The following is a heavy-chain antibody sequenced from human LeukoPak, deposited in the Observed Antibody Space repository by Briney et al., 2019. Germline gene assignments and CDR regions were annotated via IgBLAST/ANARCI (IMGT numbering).Heavy chain of an antibody. Sequence: PGGSLRLSCAASGFTFSGYWMSWVRQAPGKGLEWVANIKQDGSEKYYVDSGKGRFTISRDNAKNSLYLHMNSLRAEDTAVYYCARMVFPYCTSTRCSDYYYYYMDVWGKGTTVTVS. CDR2: IKQDGSEK. V-gene: IGHV3-7*01. CDR3: ARMVFPYCTSTRCSDYYYYYMDV. CDR1: GFTFSGYW. J-gene: IGHJ6*03. D-gene: IGHD2-2*01.